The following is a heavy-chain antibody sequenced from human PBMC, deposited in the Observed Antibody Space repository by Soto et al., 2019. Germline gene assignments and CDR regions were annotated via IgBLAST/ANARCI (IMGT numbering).Heavy chain of an antibody. D-gene: IGHD1-26*01. CDR1: GYTFTGHY. V-gene: IGHV1-2*02. CDR2: IGPESGAT. J-gene: IGHJ4*02. CDR3: GRGRSGQIVVFY. Sequence: ASVKVSCKASGYTFTGHYIHWVRQAPEQGPEWMGEIGPESGATRYAQKFQGRVTMTRDMSITTVYMELNNLSPDDTAVFYCGRGRSGQIVVFYWGQGTPVTVSS.